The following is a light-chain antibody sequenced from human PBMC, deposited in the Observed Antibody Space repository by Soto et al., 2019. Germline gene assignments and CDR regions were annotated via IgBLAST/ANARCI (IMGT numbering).Light chain of an antibody. J-gene: IGKJ1*01. Sequence: LQINQALCSLCGYVGARVTMTCRASQSVSNWLAWYQQKPGKAPKLLIYDASTLEDGVPSRFSGSGSGTEFTLSISSLQPDDYATYYCQQYTSYWTFGQGTKVDI. V-gene: IGKV1-5*01. CDR3: QQYTSYWT. CDR1: QSVSNW. CDR2: DAS.